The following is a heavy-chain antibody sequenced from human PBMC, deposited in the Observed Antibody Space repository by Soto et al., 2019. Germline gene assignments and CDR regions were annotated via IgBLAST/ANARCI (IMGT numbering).Heavy chain of an antibody. D-gene: IGHD3-9*01. V-gene: IGHV1-2*04. CDR1: GYTFTGYY. Sequence: ASVKDSCKASGYTFTGYYMHWVRQAPGQGLEWMGWINPNSGGTNYAQKFQGWVTMTRDTSISTAYMELSRLRSDDTAVYYCAREAYDILTGFGLDYYYYGMDVWGQGTTVTVSS. CDR2: INPNSGGT. CDR3: AREAYDILTGFGLDYYYYGMDV. J-gene: IGHJ6*02.